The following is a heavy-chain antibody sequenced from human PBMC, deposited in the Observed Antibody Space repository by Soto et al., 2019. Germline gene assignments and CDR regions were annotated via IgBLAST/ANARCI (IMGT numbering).Heavy chain of an antibody. Sequence: ASVKVSCKASGYTFTSYGISWVRQAPGQGLEWMGWISAYNGNTNYAQKLQGRVTMTTDTSTSTVYMELSSLRSEDTAVYYCARDREIAAAGIGDAFDIWGQGTMVTVSS. J-gene: IGHJ3*02. CDR1: GYTFTSYG. D-gene: IGHD6-13*01. CDR2: ISAYNGNT. CDR3: ARDREIAAAGIGDAFDI. V-gene: IGHV1-18*01.